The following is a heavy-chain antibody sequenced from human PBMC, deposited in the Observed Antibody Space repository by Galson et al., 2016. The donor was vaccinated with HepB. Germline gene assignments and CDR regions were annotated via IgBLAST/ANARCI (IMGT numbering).Heavy chain of an antibody. CDR3: ARASVIPGARMIFDP. CDR1: GASISDSNW. Sequence: SETLSLTCTVSGASISDSNWWTWVRQVPEQGLEWLGEISHTGTSNNNPFLSSRFTLSVDKSRNQFSLNVTSVTAADTAVYYCARASVIPGARMIFDPWGQGTLVTVSS. J-gene: IGHJ5*02. D-gene: IGHD2-2*01. CDR2: ISHTGTS. V-gene: IGHV4-4*02.